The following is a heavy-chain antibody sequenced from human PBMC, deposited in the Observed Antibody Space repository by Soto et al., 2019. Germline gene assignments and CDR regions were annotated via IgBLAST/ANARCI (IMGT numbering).Heavy chain of an antibody. Sequence: SETLSLTCTVSGGSISSGGYYWSWIRQHPGKGLEWIGYIYYSGSTYYNPSLKSRVTISVDTSKNQFSLKLSSVTAADTAVYYCARGICSSTSCYLSRTRGGPYNWFDPWGQGTLVTVSS. D-gene: IGHD2-2*01. CDR3: ARGICSSTSCYLSRTRGGPYNWFDP. J-gene: IGHJ5*02. V-gene: IGHV4-31*03. CDR1: GGSISSGGYY. CDR2: IYYSGST.